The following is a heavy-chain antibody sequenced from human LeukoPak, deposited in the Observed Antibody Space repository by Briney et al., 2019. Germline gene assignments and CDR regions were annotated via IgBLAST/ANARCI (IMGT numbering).Heavy chain of an antibody. Sequence: SETLSLTCTVSGGSISSSSYYWGWIRRPPGKGLEWIGSIYYSGSTYYNPSLKSRVTISVDTSKNQFSLKLSSVTAADTAEYYCASTGVGASSSDFDYWGQGTLVTVSS. CDR1: GGSISSSSYY. D-gene: IGHD1-26*01. CDR2: IYYSGST. V-gene: IGHV4-39*01. CDR3: ASTGVGASSSDFDY. J-gene: IGHJ4*02.